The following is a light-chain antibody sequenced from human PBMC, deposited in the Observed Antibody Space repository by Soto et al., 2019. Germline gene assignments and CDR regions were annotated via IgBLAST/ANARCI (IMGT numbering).Light chain of an antibody. V-gene: IGKV1-12*02. J-gene: IGKJ1*01. CDR3: QQPNIFPWT. CDR2: GAS. CDR1: QDISSW. Sequence: DIQMTQSPSSVPASVGDRVTITCRASQDISSWLVWYQQKRGKAPNLLIYGASILQSVVPSRFSGRGSGTDFTLTISSLQPEDFATYYCQQPNIFPWTFGQGTKVEMK.